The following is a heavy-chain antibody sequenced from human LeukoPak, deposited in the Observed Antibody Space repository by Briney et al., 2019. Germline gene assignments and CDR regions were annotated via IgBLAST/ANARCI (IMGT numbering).Heavy chain of an antibody. CDR2: NYYSGST. J-gene: IGHJ4*02. V-gene: IGHV4-59*08. Sequence: PSETLSLTCSVSGGSISTYYWSWIRRPPGQGLERIGYNYYSGSTNYNPSLKSRVTISVDTSKNQFSLKLTSVTAADTAVYYCARSSGYDAYYFDCWGQGTLVTVSS. CDR3: ARSSGYDAYYFDC. D-gene: IGHD5-12*01. CDR1: GGSISTYY.